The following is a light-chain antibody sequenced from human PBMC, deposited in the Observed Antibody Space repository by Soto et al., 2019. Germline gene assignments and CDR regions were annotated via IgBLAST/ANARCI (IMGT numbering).Light chain of an antibody. Sequence: QSALTQPASVSGSPGQSITISCTGTNSDVGGYNYVSWYQQHPAKAPKLMIYDVSNRLSGVSNRFSGSKSGNTASLTSSGLHAEDEADYYCYSYTSSSTYVFGTGTKRTVL. CDR1: NSDVGGYNY. J-gene: IGLJ1*01. CDR2: DVS. V-gene: IGLV2-14*01. CDR3: YSYTSSSTYV.